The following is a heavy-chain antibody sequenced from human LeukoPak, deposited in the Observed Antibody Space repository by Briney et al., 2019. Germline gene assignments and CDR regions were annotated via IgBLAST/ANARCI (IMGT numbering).Heavy chain of an antibody. Sequence: GGSLRLSCAASGFTFSSYSMNWGRLAPGKELEWVSSISSSSSYIYYADSVKGRFTISRDNAKNSLYLQMNSLRAEDTAVYYCASRLSRPFDYWGQGTLVTVSS. J-gene: IGHJ4*02. CDR3: ASRLSRPFDY. D-gene: IGHD2/OR15-2a*01. CDR2: ISSSSSYI. V-gene: IGHV3-21*01. CDR1: GFTFSSYS.